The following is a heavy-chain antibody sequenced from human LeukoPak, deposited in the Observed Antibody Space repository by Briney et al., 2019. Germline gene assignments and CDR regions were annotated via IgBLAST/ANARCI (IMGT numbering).Heavy chain of an antibody. CDR1: GYTFTSYG. V-gene: IGHV1-18*01. J-gene: IGHJ4*02. CDR3: ARGEAEVGANDY. Sequence: ASVKVSCKASGYTFTSYGISWVRQAPGQGLEWMGWISAYNGNTNYAQKFQGRVTITADKSTSTAYMELSSLRSEDTAVYYCARGEAEVGANDYWGQGTLVTVSS. D-gene: IGHD1-26*01. CDR2: ISAYNGNT.